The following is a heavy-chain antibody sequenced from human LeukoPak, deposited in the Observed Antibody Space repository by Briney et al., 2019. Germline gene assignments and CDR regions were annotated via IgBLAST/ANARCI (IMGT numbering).Heavy chain of an antibody. V-gene: IGHV3-15*01. CDR1: GFPLSNAY. CDR3: TTTIVGVTTWFDP. Sequence: GGSLRLSCAASGFPLSNAYMSWVRQAPGKGLEWVGRIKNKTNGGTIDYAAPVKGRFTISRDDSKNTLYLQMNCLKTEDTAVYYCTTTIVGVTTWFDPWGQGTLVTVSS. CDR2: IKNKTNGGTI. J-gene: IGHJ5*02. D-gene: IGHD1-26*01.